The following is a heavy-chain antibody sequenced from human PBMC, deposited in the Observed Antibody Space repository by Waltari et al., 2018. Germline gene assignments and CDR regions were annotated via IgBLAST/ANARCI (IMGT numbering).Heavy chain of an antibody. CDR1: GGSISSHY. V-gene: IGHV4-59*11. D-gene: IGHD3-3*01. CDR2: LYYSGST. J-gene: IGHJ5*02. Sequence: QVQLQESGPGLVKPSETLSLTCTVAGGSISSHYWSWIRQPPGKGLEWIGYLYYSGSTNYNPSLKSRVTISVDTSKNQFSLKLSSVTAADTAVYYCARVRFDFWSGYRARWFDPWGQGTLVTVSS. CDR3: ARVRFDFWSGYRARWFDP.